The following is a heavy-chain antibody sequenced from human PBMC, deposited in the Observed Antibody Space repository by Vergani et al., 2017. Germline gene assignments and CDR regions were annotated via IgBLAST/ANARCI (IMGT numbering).Heavy chain of an antibody. V-gene: IGHV3-23*01. D-gene: IGHD4-17*01. J-gene: IGHJ4*02. CDR3: AKDGRENSDYGYFDY. CDR1: GFTFSSYA. Sequence: EVQLLESGGGLVQPGGSQRLSCAASGFTFSSYAMSWVRQAPGKGLEWVSAISGSGGSTYYADSVKGRFTIFRDNSKNTLYLQMRSLRADDTAVYYCAKDGRENSDYGYFDYWGQGTLVTVSS. CDR2: ISGSGGST.